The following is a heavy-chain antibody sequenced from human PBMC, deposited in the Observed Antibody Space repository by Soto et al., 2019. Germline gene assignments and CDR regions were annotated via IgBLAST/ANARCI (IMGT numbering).Heavy chain of an antibody. CDR1: GGSISSGGYS. Sequence: QLQLQESCSGLVKPSQTLSLTCAVSGGSISSGGYSWSWIRQPPGKGLEWIGYIYHSGSTYYNPSLKSRVTISVDRSKNQFSLKLSSVTAADTAVYYCVAGGGLPRYYWGQGTLVTVSS. CDR3: VAGGGLPRYY. CDR2: IYHSGST. D-gene: IGHD5-12*01. J-gene: IGHJ4*02. V-gene: IGHV4-30-2*01.